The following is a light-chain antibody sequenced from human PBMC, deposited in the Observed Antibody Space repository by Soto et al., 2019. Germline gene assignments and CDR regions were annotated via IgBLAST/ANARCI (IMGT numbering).Light chain of an antibody. CDR1: SSSIGAGYE. V-gene: IGLV1-40*01. J-gene: IGLJ1*01. CDR2: GNT. Sequence: QSVLTQPPSVSGAPGQTVTVSYTGSSSSIGAGYEVHWYQQLPGTAPKLLIYGNTNRPSGVPDRFSGSKSGTSASLAITGLQAADEADYYCQSYDSSLGAYVFGTGTKVTVL. CDR3: QSYDSSLGAYV.